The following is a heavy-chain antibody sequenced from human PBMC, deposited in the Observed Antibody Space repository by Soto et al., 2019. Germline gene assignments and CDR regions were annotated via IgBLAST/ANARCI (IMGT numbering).Heavy chain of an antibody. D-gene: IGHD3-3*01. V-gene: IGHV3-23*01. Sequence: EVQLLESGGGLVQPGESLRLSCAACGFTFNNFAMSWVRQAPGKGLEWVSTVTSGGSTFYADSVRGRFTISRDNSRNRLYLQMNSLRAEDTAVYYCAKRYLGVLTTYYFDYWGQGTLATVSS. J-gene: IGHJ4*02. CDR1: GFTFNNFA. CDR3: AKRYLGVLTTYYFDY. CDR2: VTSGGST.